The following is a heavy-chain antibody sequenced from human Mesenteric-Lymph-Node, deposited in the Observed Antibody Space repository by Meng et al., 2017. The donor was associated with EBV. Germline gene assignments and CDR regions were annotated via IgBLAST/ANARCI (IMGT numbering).Heavy chain of an antibody. CDR1: GCPTAGCSY. CDR2: IHYSGDT. V-gene: IGHV4-30-4*01. D-gene: IGHD1-26*01. CDR3: ARRSGSYYGYFDY. Sequence: VHRQESGPGSVKPSQTVSLTRPVSGCPTAGCSYWSWVRQPPGKGLEWIAFIHYSGDTYYNPSLKSRLTISVDTSKDQFSLRLRSVTAADTAVYYCARRSGSYYGYFDYWGQGTLVTVSS. J-gene: IGHJ4*02.